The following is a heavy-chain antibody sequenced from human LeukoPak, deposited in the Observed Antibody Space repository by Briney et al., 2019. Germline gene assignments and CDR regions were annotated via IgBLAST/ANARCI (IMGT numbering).Heavy chain of an antibody. J-gene: IGHJ4*02. CDR1: GGSFSGYY. CDR2: INHSGST. D-gene: IGHD3-9*01. Sequence: SETLSLTCAVYGGSFSGYYWSWIRQPPGKGLEWIGEINHSGSTNYNPSLKSRVTISVDTSKNQFSLKLSSVTAADTAVYYCARRFLRYFDWHPFDYWGQGTLVTVSS. CDR3: ARRFLRYFDWHPFDY. V-gene: IGHV4-34*01.